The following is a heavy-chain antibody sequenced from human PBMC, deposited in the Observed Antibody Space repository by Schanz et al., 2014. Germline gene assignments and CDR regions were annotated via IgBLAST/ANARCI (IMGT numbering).Heavy chain of an antibody. Sequence: QVQLVQSGAEVKKPGASMKVSCKASGYTFTTYYMLWVRQAPGQGLEWMGRIIPILGIANYAQKFQGRVTITADKSTFTAYMDVSSLRAEDTAVYYCARLDSSSWYPRYWGQGTLVTVSS. D-gene: IGHD6-13*01. J-gene: IGHJ4*02. CDR2: IIPILGIA. CDR1: GYTFTTYY. V-gene: IGHV1-69*09. CDR3: ARLDSSSWYPRY.